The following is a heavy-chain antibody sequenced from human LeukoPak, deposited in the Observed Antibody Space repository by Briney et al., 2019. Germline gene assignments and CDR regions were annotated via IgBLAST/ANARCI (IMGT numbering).Heavy chain of an antibody. V-gene: IGHV3-7*03. CDR3: AKAASSSWPSYYYGMDV. CDR2: INHNGNVN. CDR1: GFTFSSYW. D-gene: IGHD6-13*01. Sequence: QTGGSLRLSCAASGFTFSSYWMNWARQAPGKGLEWVASINHNGNVNYYVDSVKGRFTISKDNSKNTVYLQMSSLRVDDTAVYYCAKAASSSWPSYYYGMDVWGQGTTVTVSS. J-gene: IGHJ6*02.